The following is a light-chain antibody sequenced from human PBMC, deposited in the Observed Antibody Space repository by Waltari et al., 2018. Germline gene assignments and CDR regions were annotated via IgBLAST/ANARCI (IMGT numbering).Light chain of an antibody. Sequence: EVVMTQPPATLSLSPGERATLSCRASHSVGTSLAWYQQKPGRAPTFLIYGATTRATGVPARFSGSGSGTEFTLTISSLRSEDFAIYYCQQYDSWPRTFGQGTRLEIK. V-gene: IGKV3-15*01. CDR3: QQYDSWPRT. CDR1: HSVGTS. J-gene: IGKJ5*01. CDR2: GAT.